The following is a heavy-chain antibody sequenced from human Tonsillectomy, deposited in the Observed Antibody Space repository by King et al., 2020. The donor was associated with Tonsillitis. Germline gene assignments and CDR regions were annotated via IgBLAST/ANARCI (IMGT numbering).Heavy chain of an antibody. CDR2: LFYSAITSGIT. CDR1: GGSINNYY. Sequence: VQLQESGPGLVKPSETLSLTCTVSGGSINNYYWTWIRQPPGKGLEWIGYLFYSAITSGITNYNPSLKSRVSISVDTSKNQFSLKLSSVTAADTAVYYCARGSNGRSGWYGGKFDSWGQGTLVTVSS. CDR3: ARGSNGRSGWYGGKFDS. V-gene: IGHV4-4*08. J-gene: IGHJ4*02. D-gene: IGHD6-19*01.